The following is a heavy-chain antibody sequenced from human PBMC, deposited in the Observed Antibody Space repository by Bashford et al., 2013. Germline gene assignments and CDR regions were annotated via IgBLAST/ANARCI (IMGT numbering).Heavy chain of an antibody. D-gene: IGHD2-15*01. V-gene: IGHV1-69*06. CDR1: GGTFSSYA. J-gene: IGHJ6*03. CDR2: IIPIFGTA. Sequence: SVKVSCKASGGTFSSYAISWVRQAPGQGLEWMGGIIPIFGTANYAQKFQGRVTITADKSTSTAYMELSSLRSEDTAVYYCARAIVVAATAVYYYMDVVGQRDHGHRLL. CDR3: ARAIVVAATAVYYYMDV.